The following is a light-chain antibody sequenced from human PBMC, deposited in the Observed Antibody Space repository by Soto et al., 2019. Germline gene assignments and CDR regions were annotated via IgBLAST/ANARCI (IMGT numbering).Light chain of an antibody. CDR2: GIS. CDR1: QSLSNN. Sequence: EIGVTQSPSNLSLSPGERATLSCRASQSLSNNIYLAWYQQKAGQAPRLLLYGISIRATGVPARFSGSGLGTEFTLTISSLQSEDFAVYYCQQYNNWPPITFGQGTRLEIK. V-gene: IGKV3-15*01. CDR3: QQYNNWPPIT. J-gene: IGKJ5*01.